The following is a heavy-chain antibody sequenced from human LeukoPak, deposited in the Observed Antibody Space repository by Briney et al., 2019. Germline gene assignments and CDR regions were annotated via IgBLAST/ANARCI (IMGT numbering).Heavy chain of an antibody. CDR1: GFTFSSYA. J-gene: IGHJ4*02. CDR2: ISGSGGST. V-gene: IGHV3-23*01. D-gene: IGHD3-22*01. Sequence: GGSLRLSCAASGFTFSSYAMSWVRQAPGKGLEWVSAISGSGGSTYYADSVKGRFTISRDNSKDTLYLQMNSLRAEDTAVYYCAKRDSSGYYHYFDYWGQGTLVTVSS. CDR3: AKRDSSGYYHYFDY.